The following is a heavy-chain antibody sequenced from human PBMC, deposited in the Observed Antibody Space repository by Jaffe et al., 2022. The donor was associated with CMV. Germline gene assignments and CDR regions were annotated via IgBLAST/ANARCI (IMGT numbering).Heavy chain of an antibody. D-gene: IGHD3-22*01. J-gene: IGHJ3*02. CDR1: GGSMSSSRYY. CDR3: ARPDSNGFYNAFDI. CDR2: VYYTGTT. Sequence: QLQLQESGPGLVKPSETLSLTCTSSGGSMSSSRYYWGWIRQPPGKGLEWIGSVYYTGTTYYSPSLKSRITISVDTSKNQFSLRLSSVTAADTAVYFCARPDSNGFYNAFDIWGQGTMVTVSS. V-gene: IGHV4-39*01.